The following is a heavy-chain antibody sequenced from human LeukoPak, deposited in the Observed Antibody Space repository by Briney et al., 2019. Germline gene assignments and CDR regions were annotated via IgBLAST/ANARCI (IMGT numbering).Heavy chain of an antibody. CDR3: AGIYYYGSGSYFDY. CDR1: GYTLTELS. D-gene: IGHD3-10*01. CDR2: FDPEDGET. Sequence: ASVKVSCKVSGYTLTELSMHWVRQAPGKGLEWMGGFDPEDGETIYAQKFQGRVTMTEDTSTDTAYMELSSLRSEDTAVYYCAGIYYYGSGSYFDYWGQGTLVTVSS. J-gene: IGHJ4*02. V-gene: IGHV1-24*01.